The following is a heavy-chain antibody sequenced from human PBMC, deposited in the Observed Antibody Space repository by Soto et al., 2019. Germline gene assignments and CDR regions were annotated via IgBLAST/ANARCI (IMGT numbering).Heavy chain of an antibody. Sequence: GASVKVSCKASGYTFTSYGISWVRQAPGQGLEWMGWISAYNGNTNYAQKLQGRVTMTTDISTSTAYMELRSLRSDDTAVYYCARGTLHYYDSSGYANFDYWGQGTLVTVSS. D-gene: IGHD3-22*01. CDR3: ARGTLHYYDSSGYANFDY. V-gene: IGHV1-18*01. J-gene: IGHJ4*02. CDR1: GYTFTSYG. CDR2: ISAYNGNT.